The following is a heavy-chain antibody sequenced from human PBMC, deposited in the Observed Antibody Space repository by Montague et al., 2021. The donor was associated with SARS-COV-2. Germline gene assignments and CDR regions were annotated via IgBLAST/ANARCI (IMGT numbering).Heavy chain of an antibody. V-gene: IGHV4-34*01. D-gene: IGHD3-3*01. CDR3: ARAQVTIFGVLIMLPAAGAVDV. CDR2: INHSGSS. J-gene: IGHJ3*01. Sequence: SETLSLTCAVYGGSFTGYYWTWIRQPPGKGLEWIGEINHSGSSNYNPSLESRVTMSVDTSKNQFSLRLNSVSAADTAVCYCARAQVTIFGVLIMLPAAGAVDVWGPGTTGTVSS. CDR1: GGSFTGYY.